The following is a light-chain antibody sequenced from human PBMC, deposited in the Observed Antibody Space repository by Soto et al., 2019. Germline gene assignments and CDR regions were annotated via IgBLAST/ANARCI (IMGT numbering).Light chain of an antibody. CDR2: GHT. Sequence: QSVLTQPPSVSGAPGQRVTISCTGNSANIGGGFDVHWYQQIPGTAPKLIIYGHTNRPSGVPDRFSGSKSGTSASLAIAGIQAEDEADYYRQSYAGGLSGYGFGTRTKVTVL. V-gene: IGLV1-40*01. J-gene: IGLJ1*01. CDR3: QSYAGGLSGYG. CDR1: SANIGGGFD.